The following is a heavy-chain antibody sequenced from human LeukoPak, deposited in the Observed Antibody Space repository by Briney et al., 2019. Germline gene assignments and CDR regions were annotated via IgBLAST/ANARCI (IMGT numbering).Heavy chain of an antibody. CDR3: ARVSIAVAGAFDY. Sequence: GGSLRLSCAAPGFTFSSYSMNWVRQAPGKGLEWVSSISSSSSYIYYADSVKGRFTISRDNAKNSLYLQMNSLRAEDTAVYYCARVSIAVAGAFDYWGQGTLVTVSS. J-gene: IGHJ4*02. CDR1: GFTFSSYS. CDR2: ISSSSSYI. D-gene: IGHD6-19*01. V-gene: IGHV3-21*01.